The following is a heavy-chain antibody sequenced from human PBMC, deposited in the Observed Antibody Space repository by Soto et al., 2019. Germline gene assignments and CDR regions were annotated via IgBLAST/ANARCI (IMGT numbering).Heavy chain of an antibody. Sequence: QVQLQESGPGLVKPSETLSLTCTVSGGSISSYYWSWIRQPPGKGLEWIGYIYYSGSTNYNPSLKSRVTISVDTSKNQFSLKLSSVTAADTAVYYCVSTYGSGSYKRYYYYGMDVWGQGTTVTVSS. D-gene: IGHD3-10*01. J-gene: IGHJ6*02. CDR2: IYYSGST. CDR1: GGSISSYY. V-gene: IGHV4-59*01. CDR3: VSTYGSGSYKRYYYYGMDV.